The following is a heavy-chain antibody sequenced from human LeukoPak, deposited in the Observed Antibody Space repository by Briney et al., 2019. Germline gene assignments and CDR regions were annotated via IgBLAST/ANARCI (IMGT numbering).Heavy chain of an antibody. V-gene: IGHV4-34*01. Sequence: SETLSLTCAVYGGSFSRYYWSWIRQPPGKGLEWIGEINHSGSTNYNPSLKSRVTISVDTSKNQFSLKLSSVTAADTPVYYCARQHPYYYYYYMDVWGKGTTVTVSS. CDR1: GGSFSRYY. D-gene: IGHD2-21*01. CDR3: ARQHPYYYYYYMDV. J-gene: IGHJ6*03. CDR2: INHSGST.